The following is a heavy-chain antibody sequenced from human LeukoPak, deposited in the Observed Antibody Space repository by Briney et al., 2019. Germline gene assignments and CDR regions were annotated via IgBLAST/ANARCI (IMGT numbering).Heavy chain of an antibody. J-gene: IGHJ4*02. Sequence: PGGSLRLSCAASGFTFSNYWMNWVRQAPGKGLEWIGYIYYSGSTYYNPSLKSRVTISVDTSKNQFSLKLSSVTAADTAVYYCARVSVSSGYPYYFDYWGQGTLVTVSS. V-gene: IGHV4-59*06. CDR3: ARVSVSSGYPYYFDY. CDR1: GFTFSNYW. D-gene: IGHD3-22*01. CDR2: IYYSGST.